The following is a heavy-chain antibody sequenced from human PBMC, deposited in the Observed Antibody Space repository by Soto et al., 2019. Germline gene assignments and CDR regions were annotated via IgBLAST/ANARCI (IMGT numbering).Heavy chain of an antibody. D-gene: IGHD3-9*01. Sequence: GGSLRLSCAASGFTFSSYGMHWVRQAPGKGLEWVAVIWYDGSNKYYADSVKGRFTISRDNSKNTLYLQMNSLRAEDTAVYYCARDYFLTGYYYYGMDVWGQGTTVTVSS. CDR2: IWYDGSNK. V-gene: IGHV3-33*01. CDR1: GFTFSSYG. CDR3: ARDYFLTGYYYYGMDV. J-gene: IGHJ6*02.